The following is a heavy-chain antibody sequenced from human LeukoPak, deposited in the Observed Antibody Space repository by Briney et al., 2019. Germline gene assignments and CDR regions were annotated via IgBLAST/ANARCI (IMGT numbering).Heavy chain of an antibody. V-gene: IGHV1-46*01. CDR3: AREEDYYDSSGYSDY. D-gene: IGHD3-22*01. Sequence: ASVKVSCKASGYTFTSHYMHWVRQAPGQGLEWMGIINPSGGSASYAQKFQGRVTMTRDTSTSTVYMELSSLRSEDTAVYYCAREEDYYDSSGYSDYWGQGTLVTVSS. CDR2: INPSGGSA. CDR1: GYTFTSHY. J-gene: IGHJ4*02.